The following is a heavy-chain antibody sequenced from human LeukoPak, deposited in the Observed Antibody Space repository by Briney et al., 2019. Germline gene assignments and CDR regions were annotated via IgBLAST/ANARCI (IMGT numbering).Heavy chain of an antibody. CDR2: IYYSGST. D-gene: IGHD3-22*01. Sequence: PSQTLSLTCAVSGGSISSGGYSWSWIRQHPGKGLEWIGYIYYSGSTYYNPSLKSRVTISVNTSKNQFSLKLSSVTAADTAVYYCARVENVIYYDSRAGAFDIWGQGTMVTVSS. CDR3: ARVENVIYYDSRAGAFDI. CDR1: GGSISSGGYS. J-gene: IGHJ3*02. V-gene: IGHV4-31*11.